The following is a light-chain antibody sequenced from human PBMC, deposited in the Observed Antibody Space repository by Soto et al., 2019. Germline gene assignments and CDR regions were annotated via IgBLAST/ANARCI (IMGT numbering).Light chain of an antibody. CDR1: SSDVGGSNF. Sequence: LTQPASVSDSPGQSITISCTGTSSDVGGSNFVSWYQQHPGKPPKLIIYDVANRPSGVSNRFSGSKSGSTASLIISRLQTEDEADYYCVSYTSSTTYVFGTGTKVTVL. J-gene: IGLJ1*01. CDR2: DVA. V-gene: IGLV2-14*03. CDR3: VSYTSSTTYV.